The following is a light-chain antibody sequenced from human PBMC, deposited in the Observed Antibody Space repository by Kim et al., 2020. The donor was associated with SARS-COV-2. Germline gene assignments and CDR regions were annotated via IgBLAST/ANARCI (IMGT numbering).Light chain of an antibody. V-gene: IGKV1-5*03. CDR3: QQYRYYSYT. CDR1: QSLDDW. Sequence: DIQMTQSPSTLSANVGDRVIITCRASQSLDDWLAWYQHKPGKAPKLLIYMTSNLESGVPSRFSGSGFGTEFTLTISSLQPDDFATYYCQQYRYYSYTVGPGTKVDIK. CDR2: MTS. J-gene: IGKJ3*01.